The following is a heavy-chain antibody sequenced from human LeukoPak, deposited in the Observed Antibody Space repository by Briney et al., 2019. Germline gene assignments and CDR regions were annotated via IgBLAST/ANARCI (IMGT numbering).Heavy chain of an antibody. CDR3: ARYCSGGSCYPNDDAFDI. V-gene: IGHV1-69*13. CDR1: GGTFSSYA. Sequence: ASVKVSCKASGGTFSSYAISWVRQAPGQGLEWMGGIIPIFGTANYAQKFQGRVTITADESTSTAYMELSSLRPEGTAVYYCARYCSGGSCYPNDDAFDIWGQGTMVTVSS. J-gene: IGHJ3*02. D-gene: IGHD2-15*01. CDR2: IIPIFGTA.